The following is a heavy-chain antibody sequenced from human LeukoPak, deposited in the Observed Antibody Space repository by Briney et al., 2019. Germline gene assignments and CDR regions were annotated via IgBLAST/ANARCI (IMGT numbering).Heavy chain of an antibody. J-gene: IGHJ6*03. D-gene: IGHD3-22*01. V-gene: IGHV3-74*01. CDR2: INSDGSST. Sequence: PGGSLRLSCAASGFTFSSYWMHWVRHAPGKGLVWVSRINSDGSSTSYADSVKGRFTISRDNAKNTLYLQMNSLRAEGTAVYYCARDRGGSSGYYYYYYMDVWGKGTTVTVPS. CDR3: ARDRGGSSGYYYYYYMDV. CDR1: GFTFSSYW.